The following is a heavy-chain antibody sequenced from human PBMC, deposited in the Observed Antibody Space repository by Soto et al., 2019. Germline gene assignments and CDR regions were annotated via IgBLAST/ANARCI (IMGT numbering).Heavy chain of an antibody. V-gene: IGHV4-39*01. CDR3: ARPYDILTGYYPSYYYYYGMDV. Sequence: PSETPSLTCAVYCGSFSGYYWGWIRQPPGKGLEWIGSIYYSGSTYYNPSLKSRVTISVDTSKNQFSLKLSSVTAADTAVYYCARPYDILTGYYPSYYYYYGMDVWGQGTTVTVSS. D-gene: IGHD3-9*01. J-gene: IGHJ6*02. CDR2: IYYSGST. CDR1: CGSFSGYY.